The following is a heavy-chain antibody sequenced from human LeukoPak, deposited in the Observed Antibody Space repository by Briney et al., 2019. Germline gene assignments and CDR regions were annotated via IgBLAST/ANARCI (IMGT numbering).Heavy chain of an antibody. D-gene: IGHD3-22*01. Sequence: PGGSLRLSCAASGFTFSSYEMNWVRQAPGKGLEWISYISSSGSTRYYADSVKGRFTISRDNAKNSLYLQMNGLRAEDAAVYYCARDRTLYYDNSGLDYWGQGTLVTVSS. CDR3: ARDRTLYYDNSGLDY. V-gene: IGHV3-48*03. CDR1: GFTFSSYE. CDR2: ISSSGSTR. J-gene: IGHJ4*02.